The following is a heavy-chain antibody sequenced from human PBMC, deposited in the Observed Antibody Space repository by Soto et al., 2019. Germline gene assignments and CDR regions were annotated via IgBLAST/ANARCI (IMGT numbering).Heavy chain of an antibody. V-gene: IGHV3-23*01. CDR2: ISGSGGST. CDR1: GFTFSSYA. CDR3: AKDDTMIVVVEVSGAFDI. D-gene: IGHD3-22*01. Sequence: GGSLRLSCAASGFTFSSYALSWVRQAPGKGLEWVSAISGSGGSTYYADSVKGRFTISRDNSKNTLYLQMNSLRAEDTAVYYCAKDDTMIVVVEVSGAFDIWGQGTMVTVSS. J-gene: IGHJ3*02.